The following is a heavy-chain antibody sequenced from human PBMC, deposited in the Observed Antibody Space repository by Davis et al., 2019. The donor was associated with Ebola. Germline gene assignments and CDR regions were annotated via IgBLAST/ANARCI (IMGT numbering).Heavy chain of an antibody. J-gene: IGHJ6*02. CDR3: AREEGGYDSLYYYGMDV. CDR1: GGTFSSYA. Sequence: SVKVSCKASGGTFSSYAISWVRQAPGQGLEWMGGIIPIFGTANYAQKFQGRVTMTRNTSISTAYMELSSLRSEDTAVYYCAREEGGYDSLYYYGMDVWGQGTTVTVSS. D-gene: IGHD5-12*01. V-gene: IGHV1-69*05. CDR2: IIPIFGTA.